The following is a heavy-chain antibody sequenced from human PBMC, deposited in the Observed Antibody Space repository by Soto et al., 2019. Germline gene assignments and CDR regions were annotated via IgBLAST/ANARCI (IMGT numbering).Heavy chain of an antibody. CDR1: GFTFSDYG. D-gene: IGHD3-3*01. Sequence: QVHLVESGGGVVQPGGSLRLSCAGSGFTFSDYGMLWVRQAPGKGLEWVAVLWYDGSGEYYTDSVRGRFTISRVNSKNTLYLQMNNLRDEDTGVYYCARDSVRFLEHFSKDYFDYWGQGTRVTVSS. CDR2: LWYDGSGE. J-gene: IGHJ4*02. V-gene: IGHV3-33*08. CDR3: ARDSVRFLEHFSKDYFDY.